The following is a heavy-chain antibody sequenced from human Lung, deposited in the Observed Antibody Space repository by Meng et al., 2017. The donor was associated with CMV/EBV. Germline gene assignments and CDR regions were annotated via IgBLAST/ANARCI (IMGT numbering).Heavy chain of an antibody. CDR2: IWDGGST. Sequence: TCSVTGGSSSGGTWWNWVRQPPGKGLEWIGEIWDGGSTNYNVTLKSRVTLSIDKSNNQFSPKLNSVTAADTAVYFCARGELALGFDSWGQGILVTVSS. CDR3: ARGELALGFDS. D-gene: IGHD1-7*01. V-gene: IGHV4-4*01. J-gene: IGHJ4*02. CDR1: GGSSSGGTW.